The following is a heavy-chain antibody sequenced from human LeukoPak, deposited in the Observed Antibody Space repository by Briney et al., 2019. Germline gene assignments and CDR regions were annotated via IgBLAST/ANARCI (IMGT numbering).Heavy chain of an antibody. CDR1: GVTFSTYV. Sequence: GGSLRLSCAASGVTFSTYVMDWVRQAPGKGLEWVSTISDSGGSTYYAASVKGRFTISRDNSKSTLYLQMNSLRAEDTAVYYCGRYYVMDVWGQGTSVTVSS. J-gene: IGHJ6*02. CDR2: ISDSGGST. V-gene: IGHV3-23*01. CDR3: GRYYVMDV.